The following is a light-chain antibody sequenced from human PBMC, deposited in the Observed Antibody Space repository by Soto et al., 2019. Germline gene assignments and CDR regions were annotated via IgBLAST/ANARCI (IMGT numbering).Light chain of an antibody. CDR2: AAS. CDR1: QGISNF. J-gene: IGKJ3*01. Sequence: DIQLTQSPSFLSASVGDRVTITCRARQGISNFLAWYQQKPGKAPKLLIYAASTLQSGVPSRFSGSGSGTEFTLTISSLQPEDFATYYCQQLNSYLFTFGPGTNVDIK. V-gene: IGKV1-9*01. CDR3: QQLNSYLFT.